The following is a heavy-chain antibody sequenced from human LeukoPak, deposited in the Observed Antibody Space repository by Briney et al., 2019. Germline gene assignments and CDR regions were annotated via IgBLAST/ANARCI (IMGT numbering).Heavy chain of an antibody. V-gene: IGHV1-18*04. CDR2: ISAYNGNT. CDR3: ARDQITMVRGVKNWFDP. J-gene: IGHJ5*02. Sequence: ASVKVSCKASGYTFTSYGTSWVRQAPGQGLEWMGWISAYNGNTNYAQKLQGRVTMTTDTSTSTAYMELRSLRSDDTAVYYCARDQITMVRGVKNWFDPWGQGTLVTVSS. D-gene: IGHD3-10*01. CDR1: GYTFTSYG.